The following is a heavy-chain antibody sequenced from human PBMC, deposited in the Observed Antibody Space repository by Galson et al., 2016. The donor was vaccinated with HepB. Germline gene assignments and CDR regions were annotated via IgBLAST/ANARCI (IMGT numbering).Heavy chain of an antibody. CDR2: ISWDSGAK. J-gene: IGHJ4*02. Sequence: SLRLSCAASGFTFNDYGMHWVRQAPGKGLEWVSGISWDSGAKGYADSVKGRFTISRDNAKNSLYLEMNSLRAEDTALYYCDKDQPYRFYSSTCYWDFDYWGQGTLASVSS. D-gene: IGHD2/OR15-2a*01. CDR1: GFTFNDYG. CDR3: DKDQPYRFYSSTCYWDFDY. V-gene: IGHV3-9*01.